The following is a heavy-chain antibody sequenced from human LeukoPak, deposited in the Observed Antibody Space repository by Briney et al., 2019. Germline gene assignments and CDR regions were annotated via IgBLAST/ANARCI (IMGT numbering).Heavy chain of an antibody. CDR3: ASQSTPVLPFDI. J-gene: IGHJ3*02. Sequence: PGGSLRLSCAASGFTVSSNYISWVRQPPGKGLEWVSVIYSAGTTYYADSVKGRFTISRDNSKNTLYLQMNSLRVEDTAVYYCASQSTPVLPFDIWGQGTMVTVS. V-gene: IGHV3-66*04. CDR1: GFTVSSNY. CDR2: IYSAGTT.